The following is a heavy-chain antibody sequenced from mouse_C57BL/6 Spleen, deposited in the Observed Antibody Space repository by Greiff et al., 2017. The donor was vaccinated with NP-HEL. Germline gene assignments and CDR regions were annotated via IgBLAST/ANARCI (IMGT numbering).Heavy chain of an antibody. V-gene: IGHV14-3*01. Sequence: EVKLQESVAELVRPGASVKLSCTASGFNIKNTYMHWVKQRPEQGLEWIGRIDPANGNTKYAPNFQGKATITADPSSNKAYLQLSSLTSEDTAICYLATMVTYGYWYFDVWGTGTTVTVSS. J-gene: IGHJ1*03. CDR2: IDPANGNT. CDR3: ATMVTYGYWYFDV. CDR1: GFNIKNTY. D-gene: IGHD2-1*01.